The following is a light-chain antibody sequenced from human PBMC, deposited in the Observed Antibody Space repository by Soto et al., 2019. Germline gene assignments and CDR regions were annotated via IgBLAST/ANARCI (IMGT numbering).Light chain of an antibody. CDR2: SNT. V-gene: IGLV1-44*01. CDR3: APGDDSLNGVV. J-gene: IGLJ2*01. CDR1: SSNIGSHT. Sequence: QSVLTQPPSASGTPGQTIAISCSAGSSNIGSHTVHWFQQLPGTAPRRHIYSNTQRHSGVPDRLSVSKAGTSASLAISGLQSEYEGDYYFAPGDDSLNGVVFGGETNVTVL.